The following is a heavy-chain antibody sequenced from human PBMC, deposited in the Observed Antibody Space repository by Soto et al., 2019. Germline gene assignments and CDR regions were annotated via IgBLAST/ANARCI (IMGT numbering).Heavy chain of an antibody. D-gene: IGHD1-7*01. CDR3: TKVRSWNYGFDY. Sequence: GGSLRLSCAASGFIFDENAMHWVRQAPGKGLEWVSGISWNSGSIGYADSVKGRFTISRDNAKNSLYLQMDSLRTEDTALYYCTKVRSWNYGFDYWGQGALVTVSS. J-gene: IGHJ4*02. CDR1: GFIFDENA. CDR2: ISWNSGSI. V-gene: IGHV3-9*01.